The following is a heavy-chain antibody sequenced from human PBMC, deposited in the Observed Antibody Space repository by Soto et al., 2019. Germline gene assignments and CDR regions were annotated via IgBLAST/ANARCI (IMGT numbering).Heavy chain of an antibody. CDR1: GFTFSSYD. J-gene: IGHJ4*02. D-gene: IGHD1-7*01. V-gene: IGHV3-64*01. CDR2: ISSNGGTT. Sequence: EVQLAESGGGMVQPGGSLRLSCVASGFTFSSYDMHWVRQAPGKGLEYVSSISSNGGTTYYGNSVKGRFTISRDNSKNTLYLQLGRRSAEDMAVYYCARRVSGNYDYWGPGTLVTASS. CDR3: ARRVSGNYDY.